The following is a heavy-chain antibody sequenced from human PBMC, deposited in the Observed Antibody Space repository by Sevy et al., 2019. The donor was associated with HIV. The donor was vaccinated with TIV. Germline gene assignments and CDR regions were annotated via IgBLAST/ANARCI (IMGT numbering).Heavy chain of an antibody. Sequence: GGSLRLSCAASGLTFSSYATSWVRQAPGKGLEWVSTISGSGDNTFYADSAKGRLTISRDNPKNTLYRQMNSLRAEDTAVYYVSKCLYTSIDVDYYYYMDVWGKGTTVTVSS. CDR3: SKCLYTSIDVDYYYYMDV. J-gene: IGHJ6*03. V-gene: IGHV3-23*01. CDR1: GLTFSSYA. D-gene: IGHD3-16*01. CDR2: ISGSGDNT.